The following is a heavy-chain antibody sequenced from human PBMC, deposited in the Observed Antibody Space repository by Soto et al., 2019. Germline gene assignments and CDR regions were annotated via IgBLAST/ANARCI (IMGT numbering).Heavy chain of an antibody. D-gene: IGHD1-26*01. J-gene: IGHJ4*02. CDR2: INSDSSVT. V-gene: IGHV3-48*02. Sequence: HPGRSLRLSCAASGFTFSSYSLNWVRQAPGKGLEWISYINSDSSVTNYADSVKGRVTISRDNAKDSVYLQMNSLRDEDTAVYYCARDHSILGVLGYWGPGTLVTVSS. CDR3: ARDHSILGVLGY. CDR1: GFTFSSYS.